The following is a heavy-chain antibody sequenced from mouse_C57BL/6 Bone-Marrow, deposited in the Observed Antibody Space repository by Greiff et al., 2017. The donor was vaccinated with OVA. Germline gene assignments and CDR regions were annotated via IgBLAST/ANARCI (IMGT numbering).Heavy chain of an antibody. CDR1: GYTFTSYW. V-gene: IGHV1-72*01. CDR3: AREKNYGNYVGNFDV. CDR2: IDPNSGGT. D-gene: IGHD2-1*01. J-gene: IGHJ1*03. Sequence: VQLQQSGAELVKPGASVKLSCKASGYTFTSYWMHWVKQRPGRGLEWIGRIDPNSGGTKYNEKFKSKATLTVDKPSSTAYMQLSSLTSEDSAVYYCAREKNYGNYVGNFDVWGTGTTVTVSS.